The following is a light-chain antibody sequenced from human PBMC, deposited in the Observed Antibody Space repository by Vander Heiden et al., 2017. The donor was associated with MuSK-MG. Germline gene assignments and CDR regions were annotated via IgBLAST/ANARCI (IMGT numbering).Light chain of an antibody. J-gene: IGKJ5*01. CDR1: QRISSW. V-gene: IGKV1-5*03. Sequence: DIQMTQSPSTLSASVGDRVIITCRASQRISSWLAWYQQKPGKAPKLLIYKASSRESGVPSRFSGSGSGTEFTLTISSLQPDDFATYYCQQYNSYPSTFGQGTQVEIK. CDR3: QQYNSYPST. CDR2: KAS.